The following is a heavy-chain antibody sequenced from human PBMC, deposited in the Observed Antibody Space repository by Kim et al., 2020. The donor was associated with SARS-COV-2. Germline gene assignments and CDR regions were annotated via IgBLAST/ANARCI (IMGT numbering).Heavy chain of an antibody. Sequence: PNYSPSFQGHVTISTDQSISTAYLHWSSLKASDTAMYYCARHGRSSDRMDVWGQGTTVTVSS. CDR3: ARHGRSSDRMDV. CDR2: P. D-gene: IGHD3-22*01. V-gene: IGHV5-10-1*01. J-gene: IGHJ6*02.